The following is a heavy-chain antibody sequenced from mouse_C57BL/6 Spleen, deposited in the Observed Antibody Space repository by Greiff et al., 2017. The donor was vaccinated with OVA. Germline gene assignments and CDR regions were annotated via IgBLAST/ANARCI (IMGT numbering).Heavy chain of an antibody. CDR2: IYWDDDK. Sequence: QVTLKESGPGILQSSQTLSLTCSFSGFSLSTSGMGVSWSRQPPGKGLEWLAHIYWDDDKRYNPSLKSRLTISKYTSRNQVFLKITSVDTADTATYYCARKDYYAMDYWGQGTSVTVSS. CDR3: ARKDYYAMDY. CDR1: GFSLSTSGMG. V-gene: IGHV8-12*01. J-gene: IGHJ4*01.